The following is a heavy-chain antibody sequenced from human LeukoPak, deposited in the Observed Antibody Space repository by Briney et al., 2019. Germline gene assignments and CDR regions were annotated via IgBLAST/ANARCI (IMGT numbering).Heavy chain of an antibody. V-gene: IGHV3-23*01. CDR2: IRSSGVTT. D-gene: IGHD5-18*01. CDR1: GFTFNTYA. Sequence: PGGSLRLSCAASGFTFNTYAMGWVRQAPEKGLEWVSSIRSSGVTTYYADSVKGRFTISRDNSKNTLYLQMNSLRAEDTAVYYCAKEGYSYGYFFDYWGQGTLVTVSS. CDR3: AKEGYSYGYFFDY. J-gene: IGHJ4*02.